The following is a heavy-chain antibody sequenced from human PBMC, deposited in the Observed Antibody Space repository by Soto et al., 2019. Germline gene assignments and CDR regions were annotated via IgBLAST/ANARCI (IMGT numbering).Heavy chain of an antibody. Sequence: SETLSLTCTVSGGSISSYYWSWIRQPPGKGLEWIGYIYYSGSTNYNPSLKSRVTISVDTSKNQFSLKLSSVTAADTAVYYCARVDIVATIRSYYFDYWGQGTLVTAPQ. V-gene: IGHV4-59*01. D-gene: IGHD5-12*01. CDR2: IYYSGST. CDR1: GGSISSYY. CDR3: ARVDIVATIRSYYFDY. J-gene: IGHJ4*02.